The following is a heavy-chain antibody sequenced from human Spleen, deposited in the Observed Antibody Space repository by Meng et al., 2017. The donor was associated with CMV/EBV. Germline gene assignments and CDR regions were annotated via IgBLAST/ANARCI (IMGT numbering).Heavy chain of an antibody. CDR1: GGSISRYY. CDR2: FFYSGST. D-gene: IGHD1-20*01. Sequence: SETLSLTCTVSGGSISRYYCSWIRQPPGEGLEWIGYFFYSGSTNYNTSLKRRVALSLDTSKNQSSLRLSSVTAADTAVYYCARVDNWDDEGYYFDFWGRGTLVTVSS. CDR3: ARVDNWDDEGYYFDF. V-gene: IGHV4-59*01. J-gene: IGHJ4*02.